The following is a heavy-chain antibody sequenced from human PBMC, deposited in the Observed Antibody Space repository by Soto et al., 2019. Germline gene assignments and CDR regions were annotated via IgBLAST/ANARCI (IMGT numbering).Heavy chain of an antibody. D-gene: IGHD3-22*01. CDR3: PNTSKYYYDSSVSLDY. CDR1: GYTFTSYW. Sequence: GESLKISCQGSGYTFTSYWVAWVRQMPGKGLEWMGIIYPGGSDTTYSPSFQGQVTISADKSIPTAYLQWSSLKASDTAMYYCPNTSKYYYDSSVSLDYGGRETLVTVS. J-gene: IGHJ4*02. V-gene: IGHV5-51*01. CDR2: IYPGGSDT.